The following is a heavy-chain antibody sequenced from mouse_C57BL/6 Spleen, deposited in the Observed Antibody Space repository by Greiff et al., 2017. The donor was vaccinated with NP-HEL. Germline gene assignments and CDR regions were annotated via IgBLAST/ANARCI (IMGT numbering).Heavy chain of an antibody. CDR1: GYAFSSSW. Sequence: QVQLQQSGPELVKPGASVKISCKASGYAFSSSWMNWVKQRPGKGLEWIGRIYPGDGDTNYNGKFKGKATLTADKSSSTAYMQLSSLTSEDSAVYFCAKEREFITTEGFAYWGQGTLVTVSA. CDR3: AKEREFITTEGFAY. V-gene: IGHV1-82*01. D-gene: IGHD1-1*01. J-gene: IGHJ3*01. CDR2: IYPGDGDT.